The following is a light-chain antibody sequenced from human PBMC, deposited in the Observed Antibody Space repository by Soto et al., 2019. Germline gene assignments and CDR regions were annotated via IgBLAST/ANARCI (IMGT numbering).Light chain of an antibody. CDR2: SNN. Sequence: QSVLTQPPSASGTPGQRVTISCSGSSSNIGSNTVNWYPQLPGTAPKLLIYSNNQRPSGVPDRFSGSKSGTSASLSISGRQSEDEADYYCAAWDDSLNAWVFGGGTKLTVL. J-gene: IGLJ3*02. CDR1: SSNIGSNT. V-gene: IGLV1-44*01. CDR3: AAWDDSLNAWV.